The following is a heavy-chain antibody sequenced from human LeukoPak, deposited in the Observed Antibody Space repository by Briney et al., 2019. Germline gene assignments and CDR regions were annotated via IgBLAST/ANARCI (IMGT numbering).Heavy chain of an antibody. V-gene: IGHV1-8*01. CDR3: AFSSYYLQGNYYYMDV. CDR1: GYMFTTYD. J-gene: IGHJ6*03. Sequence: ASVKVSCKASGYMFTTYDINWVRQAPGQGLEWMGWMNPNSGNTGYAQKFQGRVTMTTDTSTSTVYMELRSLRSDDTAVYYCAFSSYYLQGNYYYMDVWGKGTTVTVSS. CDR2: MNPNSGNT. D-gene: IGHD1-26*01.